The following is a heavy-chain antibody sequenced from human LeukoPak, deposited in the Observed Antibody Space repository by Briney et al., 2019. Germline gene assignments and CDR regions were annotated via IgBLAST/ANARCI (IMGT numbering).Heavy chain of an antibody. CDR2: IYTGGST. D-gene: IGHD4-11*01. CDR1: GFSVSSKY. Sequence: GGSLRLSCAASGFSVSSKYMSWVRQAPGKGLEWVSVIYTGGSTYYADSVKGRFTISRDNSKNTLYLQMNSLRVEDTAVYYCARGGTTVTAGDYWGQGTLVTASS. V-gene: IGHV3-66*02. J-gene: IGHJ4*02. CDR3: ARGGTTVTAGDY.